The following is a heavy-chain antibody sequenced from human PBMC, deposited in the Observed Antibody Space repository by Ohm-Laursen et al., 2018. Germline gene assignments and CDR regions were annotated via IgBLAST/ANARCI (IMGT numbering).Heavy chain of an antibody. CDR1: GGSISSSSYY. J-gene: IGHJ5*02. D-gene: IGHD2-21*02. CDR3: ASHAAYCGGDCYSRWFDP. Sequence: SETLSLTCTVSGGSISSSSYYWGWIRQPPGKGLEWIGSIYYSGSTYYNPSLKSRVTISVDTSKNQFSLKLSSVTAADTAVYYCASHAAYCGGDCYSRWFDPWGQGTLVTVSS. V-gene: IGHV4-39*01. CDR2: IYYSGST.